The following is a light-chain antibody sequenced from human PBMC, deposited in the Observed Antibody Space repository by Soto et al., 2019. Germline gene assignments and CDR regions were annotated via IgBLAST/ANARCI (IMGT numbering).Light chain of an antibody. CDR3: AAWDDSLSGVV. CDR2: RND. J-gene: IGLJ2*01. Sequence: QSVLTQPPSASVTPGQRVTISWSGSSSNIGSDYVYWYQHLPGTAPKLLIYRNDQRPSGVPARFSGSKSGTSASLAISGLRSEDEADYYCAAWDDSLSGVVFGGGTKLTVL. V-gene: IGLV1-47*01. CDR1: SSNIGSDY.